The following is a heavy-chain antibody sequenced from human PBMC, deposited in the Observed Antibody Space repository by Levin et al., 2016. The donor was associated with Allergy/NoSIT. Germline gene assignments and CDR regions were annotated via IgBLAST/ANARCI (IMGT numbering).Heavy chain of an antibody. Sequence: GESLKISCATSGFTFSGYWMHWVRQGPGEGLVWVSRINTDGSITSYADSVKGRFTISRGNATNTVYLQMNSLRAEDTAVYYCASGLRSPNAFDIWGQGTMVTVSS. J-gene: IGHJ3*02. CDR3: ASGLRSPNAFDI. CDR2: INTDGSIT. CDR1: GFTFSGYW. D-gene: IGHD2-15*01. V-gene: IGHV3-74*01.